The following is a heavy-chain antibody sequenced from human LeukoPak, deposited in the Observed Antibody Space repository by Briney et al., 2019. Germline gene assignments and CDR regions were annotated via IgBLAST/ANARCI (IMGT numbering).Heavy chain of an antibody. J-gene: IGHJ4*02. V-gene: IGHV4-30-4*08. Sequence: SETLSLTCTVSGGSISSGDYYWSWIRQPPGKGLEWIGYIYYSGSTYYNPSLKSRVTISVDTSKSQFSLELSSVTAADTAVYYCARDRNYYDSSGYYYETYYFDYWGQGTLVTVSS. D-gene: IGHD3-22*01. CDR2: IYYSGST. CDR1: GGSISSGDYY. CDR3: ARDRNYYDSSGYYYETYYFDY.